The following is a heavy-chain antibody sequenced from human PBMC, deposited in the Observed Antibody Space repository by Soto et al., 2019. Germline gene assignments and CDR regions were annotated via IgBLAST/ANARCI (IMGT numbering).Heavy chain of an antibody. D-gene: IGHD3-22*01. CDR1: GYTFTSYY. J-gene: IGHJ6*02. CDR2: INPSGGST. V-gene: IGHV1-46*01. CDR3: AKRYYYDGSGPYGMDV. Sequence: ASVKVSCKASGYTFTSYYMHWVRQAPGQGLEWMGIINPSGGSTSYAQKFQGRVTMTRDTSTSTVYMELSSLRSEDTAVYYCAKRYYYDGSGPYGMDVWGQGTTVTVSS.